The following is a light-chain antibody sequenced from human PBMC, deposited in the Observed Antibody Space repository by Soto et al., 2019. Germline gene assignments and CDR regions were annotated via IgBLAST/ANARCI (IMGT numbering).Light chain of an antibody. V-gene: IGKV3-11*01. Sequence: EIVLTQSPATLSSFPGDRFTLSCRASQYINTRLAWYQHRPGQAPRLLIYQNSIRAAGIPDRFSASGSGTDLNLTISEVQPEDFALYYCHQRQSWPRTCGQGTKVDIK. J-gene: IGKJ1*01. CDR1: QYINTR. CDR3: HQRQSWPRT. CDR2: QNS.